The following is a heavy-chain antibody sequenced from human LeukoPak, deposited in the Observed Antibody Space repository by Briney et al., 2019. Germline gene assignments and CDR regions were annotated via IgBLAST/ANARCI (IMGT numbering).Heavy chain of an antibody. Sequence: PGRSLRPSCAASGFTFSSYAMHWVRQAPRKGLEWVAIVSSDGTTTYYADSVKGRFTISRDNPKNTLYLQMNSLRAEDTAVYYCAKAKWNTANSFLVKYWGQGTLVTVSS. J-gene: IGHJ4*02. D-gene: IGHD5-18*01. V-gene: IGHV3-30*04. CDR2: VSSDGTTT. CDR3: AKAKWNTANSFLVKY. CDR1: GFTFSSYA.